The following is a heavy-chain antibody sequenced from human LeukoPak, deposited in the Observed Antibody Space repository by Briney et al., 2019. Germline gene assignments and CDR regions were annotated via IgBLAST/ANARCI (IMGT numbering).Heavy chain of an antibody. CDR2: IYYSGST. J-gene: IGHJ5*02. CDR3: ARDLRYCSSTSCLAQFDP. V-gene: IGHV4-59*01. D-gene: IGHD2-2*01. Sequence: SETLSLTCTVSGGSISSYYWSWIRQPPGKGLEWIGYIYYSGSTNYNPSLKSRVTISVDTSKNQFSLKLSSVTAADTAVYYCARDLRYCSSTSCLAQFDPWGQGTLVTVSS. CDR1: GGSISSYY.